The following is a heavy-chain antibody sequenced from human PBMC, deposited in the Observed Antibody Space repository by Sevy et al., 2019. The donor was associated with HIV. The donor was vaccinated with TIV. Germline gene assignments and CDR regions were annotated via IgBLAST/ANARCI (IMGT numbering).Heavy chain of an antibody. D-gene: IGHD3-16*01. Sequence: GGSLRLSCAASGFTFSSYGMHWVRQAPGKGLEWVTFISYDGSNKYYADSVKGRFTISRDSSKNTVHLQINSLRTEDTAVYYCVRERARSITFDIWGQGTLVTVSS. V-gene: IGHV3-30*03. J-gene: IGHJ3*02. CDR2: ISYDGSNK. CDR1: GFTFSSYG. CDR3: VRERARSITFDI.